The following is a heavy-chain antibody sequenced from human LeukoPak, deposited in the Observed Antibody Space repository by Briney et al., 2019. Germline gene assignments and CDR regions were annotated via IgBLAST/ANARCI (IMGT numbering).Heavy chain of an antibody. Sequence: GGSLRLSCVASGLTFHDYAMHWVRHAPGKGLEWVSLISADGGSTFYADSVRGRFSISRDNSKNSLYLQMNSLRTEDTAMYYCAKESGEFDYWGQGTLVAVSS. CDR2: ISADGGST. CDR1: GLTFHDYA. J-gene: IGHJ4*02. V-gene: IGHV3-43*02. CDR3: AKESGEFDY.